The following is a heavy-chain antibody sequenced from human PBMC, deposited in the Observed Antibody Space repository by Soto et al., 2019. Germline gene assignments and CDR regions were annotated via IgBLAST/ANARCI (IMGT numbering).Heavy chain of an antibody. CDR2: ISYDGSNK. CDR1: GFTFSSYA. CDR3: ASVRADYYDSSGPLGY. V-gene: IGHV3-30-3*01. Sequence: QVQLVESGGGVVQPGRSLRLSCEASGFTFSSYAMHWVRQAPGKGLEWVAVISYDGSNKYYADSVKGRFTISRDNSKNTLYLQMNSLRAEDTAVYYCASVRADYYDSSGPLGYWGQGTLVTVSS. J-gene: IGHJ4*02. D-gene: IGHD3-22*01.